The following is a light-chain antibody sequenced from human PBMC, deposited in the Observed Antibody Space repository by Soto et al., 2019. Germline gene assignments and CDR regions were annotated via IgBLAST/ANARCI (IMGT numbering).Light chain of an antibody. CDR1: SGYSNYK. CDR3: GADHGSGSNFVFVV. J-gene: IGLJ2*01. CDR2: VGTGGIVG. Sequence: QLVLTQPPSASASRGASVTLTCTLSSGYSNYKVDWYQQRPGKGPRFVMRVGTGGIVGSKGDGIPDRFSVLGSGLNRYLTIKNIQEEDESDYHCGADHGSGSNFVFVVFGGGTKLTVL. V-gene: IGLV9-49*01.